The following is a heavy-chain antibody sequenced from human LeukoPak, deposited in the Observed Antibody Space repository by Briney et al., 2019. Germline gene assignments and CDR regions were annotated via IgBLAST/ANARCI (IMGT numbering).Heavy chain of an antibody. CDR1: GFTVSNNY. CDR3: VRKNRDFNAAFDI. J-gene: IGHJ3*02. D-gene: IGHD1-14*01. Sequence: PGGSLRLSCAASGFTVSNNYMGWVRQAPGKGLEWVSISYSDSNTNYADSVKGRFTISRDTSQNTLSLQMNSLRAEDTAVYYCVRKNRDFNAAFDIWGQGTAVTVSS. CDR2: SYSDSNT. V-gene: IGHV3-53*01.